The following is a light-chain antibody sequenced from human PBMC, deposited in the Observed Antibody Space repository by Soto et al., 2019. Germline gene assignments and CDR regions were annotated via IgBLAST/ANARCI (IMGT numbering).Light chain of an antibody. CDR1: SSDVGGYNY. CDR2: DVS. CDR3: SSYTSSSTLNYV. J-gene: IGLJ1*01. V-gene: IGLV2-14*01. Sequence: QSALTQPASVSGSPGQSITISCTGTSSDVGGYNYVSWYQQHPGKAPKLMIYDVSNRPSGVSNRFSGSKSGNTASLTISWLQAEDEADYSCSSYTSSSTLNYVFGTGTKLTVL.